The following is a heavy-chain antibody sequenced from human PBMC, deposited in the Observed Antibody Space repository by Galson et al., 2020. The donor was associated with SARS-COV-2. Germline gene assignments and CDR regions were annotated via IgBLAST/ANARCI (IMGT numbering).Heavy chain of an antibody. V-gene: IGHV3-9*01. CDR1: GFTFDDYA. D-gene: IGHD1-26*01. J-gene: IGHJ4*02. Sequence: GGSLRLSCAASGFTFDDYAMHWVRQAPGKGLEWVSRISRNSGNISYADSVKGRFTISRDNAQSSLYLQMNSLRGEDTAFYYGAFFGGARPRDYWGQGTLVTVSS. CDR2: ISRNSGNI. CDR3: AFFGGARPRDY.